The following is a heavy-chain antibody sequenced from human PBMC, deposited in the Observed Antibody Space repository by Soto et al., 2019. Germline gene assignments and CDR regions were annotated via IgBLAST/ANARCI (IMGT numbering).Heavy chain of an antibody. CDR3: ARGQRFSDWFDP. CDR2: VYSSGGT. D-gene: IGHD3-3*01. J-gene: IGHJ5*02. V-gene: IGHV4-4*07. CDR1: GGSMSSYY. Sequence: LSLTCTVSGGSMSSYYWTWIRQPAGKGLEWIGRVYSSGGTHYNPSLKSRVTISLDTSKNQFSLRLLSVTDADTAVYYCARGQRFSDWFDPWGQGTLVTVSS.